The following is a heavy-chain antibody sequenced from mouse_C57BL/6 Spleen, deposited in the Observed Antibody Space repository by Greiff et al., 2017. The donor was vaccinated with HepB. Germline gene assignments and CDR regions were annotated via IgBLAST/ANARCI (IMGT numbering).Heavy chain of an antibody. CDR1: GYTFTSYW. V-gene: IGHV1-7*01. Sequence: VQLQQSGAELAKPGASVKLSCKASGYTFTSYWMHWVKQRPGQGLEWIGYINPSSGYTKYNQKFKDKATLTADKSSRTAYMQLSSLTYEDSAVYYCARPLYDGYYWFAYWGQGTLVTVSA. CDR2: INPSSGYT. J-gene: IGHJ3*01. CDR3: ARPLYDGYYWFAY. D-gene: IGHD2-3*01.